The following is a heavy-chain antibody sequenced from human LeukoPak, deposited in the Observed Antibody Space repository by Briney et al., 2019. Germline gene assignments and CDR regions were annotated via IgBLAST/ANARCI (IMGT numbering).Heavy chain of an antibody. CDR1: GYTSDFMKYG. D-gene: IGHD6-13*01. V-gene: IGHV1-18*01. J-gene: IGHJ4*02. CDR3: ARAAGRTYYFDY. CDR2: INPDSGHA. Sequence: GAAVKVSCKTSGYTSDFMKYGVAWVRQAPGQGLEWMGWINPDSGHANYAQKFQGRVTMTTHTSTSTAYMELRSLRSEDTAVYYCARAAGRTYYFDYWGQGTLVTVSS.